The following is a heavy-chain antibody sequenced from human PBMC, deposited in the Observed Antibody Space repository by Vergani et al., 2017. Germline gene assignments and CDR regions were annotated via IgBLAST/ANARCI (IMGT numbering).Heavy chain of an antibody. J-gene: IGHJ4*02. CDR1: GFTFYTHA. V-gene: IGHV3-23*01. CDR3: AKDQQLYYFDY. D-gene: IGHD6-13*01. CDR2: LNRGGDTT. Sequence: EVQLLESGGGLVQPGGSLRLSCVTSGFTFYTHAMSWVRQAPGKGLDWVSALNRGGDTTYYAESVKGRFTISRDNSKNMLYLQMNSLRVEDTAIYYCAKDQQLYYFDYWGQGTLVTVSS.